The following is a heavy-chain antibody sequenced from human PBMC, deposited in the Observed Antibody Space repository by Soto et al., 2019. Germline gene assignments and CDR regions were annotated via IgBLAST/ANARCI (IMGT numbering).Heavy chain of an antibody. V-gene: IGHV3-11*04. Sequence: GGSLRLSCAASGFTFSDYYMSWIRQAPGKGLEWVSYISSSGSTIYYADSVKGRFTISRDNAKNTLYPQMNSLRAEDTAVYYCAKDSSSWYDYYYYGMDVWGQGTTVTVSS. CDR2: ISSSGSTI. CDR3: AKDSSSWYDYYYYGMDV. CDR1: GFTFSDYY. D-gene: IGHD6-13*01. J-gene: IGHJ6*02.